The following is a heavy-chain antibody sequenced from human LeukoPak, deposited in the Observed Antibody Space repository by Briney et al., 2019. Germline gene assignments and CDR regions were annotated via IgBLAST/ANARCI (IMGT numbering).Heavy chain of an antibody. D-gene: IGHD5-18*01. CDR3: ARGPYLYSYGPSAGNWFDP. J-gene: IGHJ5*02. V-gene: IGHV4-4*07. CDR1: GGSISSYY. CDR2: IYTSGST. Sequence: SETLSLTCTVSGGSISSYYWSWIRQPAGKGLEWIGRIYTSGSTNYNPSLKSRVTISVDTSKNQFSLKLSSVTAADTAVYYCARGPYLYSYGPSAGNWFDPWGQGTLVTVSS.